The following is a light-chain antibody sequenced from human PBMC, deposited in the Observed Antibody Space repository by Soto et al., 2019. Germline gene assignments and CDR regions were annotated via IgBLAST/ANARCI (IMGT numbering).Light chain of an antibody. J-gene: IGLJ3*02. V-gene: IGLV2-14*03. Sequence: QSALTQPTSVSGSPGQSITISCTGVSSDIGGYNHVSWYQQHPGNVPRLIIYDVDNRPLGISNRFSGSQSGNTASLSISGLQAEDEADYYCCAYTARTTLSWVFGGGTRSPS. CDR2: DVD. CDR1: SSDIGGYNH. CDR3: CAYTARTTLSWV.